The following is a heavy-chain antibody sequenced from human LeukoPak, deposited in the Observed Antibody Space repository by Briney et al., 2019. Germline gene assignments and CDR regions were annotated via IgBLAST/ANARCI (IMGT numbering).Heavy chain of an antibody. J-gene: IGHJ5*02. CDR1: SGSLSSYY. Sequence: SETLSLTCTVSSGSLSSYYWNWIRQPAGKGLEWIGRIYVSGSTDYNPSLRSRDTMSVDTSKNQFSLRLGSLTAADTAMYYCTRGGSSWHNWFDPWGQGTLVTVSS. CDR2: IYVSGST. D-gene: IGHD6-13*01. CDR3: TRGGSSWHNWFDP. V-gene: IGHV4-4*07.